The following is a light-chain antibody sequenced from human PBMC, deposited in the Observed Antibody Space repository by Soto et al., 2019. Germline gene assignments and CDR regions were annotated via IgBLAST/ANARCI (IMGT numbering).Light chain of an antibody. J-gene: IGLJ3*02. Sequence: QAVVTQEPSSSVSPGGTVTLTCGLSSGSVSTTYYPSWYQQTPGQAPRTLIYSTNTRSSGVPDRFSGSILGNKAALTITGAQADDEADYYCVLYMSSGISVFGGGTKLTVL. CDR3: VLYMSSGISV. CDR2: STN. V-gene: IGLV8-61*01. CDR1: SGSVSTTYY.